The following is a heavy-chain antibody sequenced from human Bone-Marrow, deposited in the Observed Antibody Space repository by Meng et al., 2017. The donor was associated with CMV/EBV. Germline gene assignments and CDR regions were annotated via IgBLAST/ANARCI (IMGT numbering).Heavy chain of an antibody. CDR2: INHSGST. CDR1: GGSFSGYY. D-gene: IGHD1-26*01. CDR3: ARERSYWRGVFDY. V-gene: IGHV4-34*01. Sequence: GSLRLSCAVYGGSFSGYYWSWIRQPPGKGLEWIGEINHSGSTNYNPSLKSRVTISVDTSKNQFSLKLSSVTAADTAVYYCARERSYWRGVFDYWGQGTLVTVSS. J-gene: IGHJ4*02.